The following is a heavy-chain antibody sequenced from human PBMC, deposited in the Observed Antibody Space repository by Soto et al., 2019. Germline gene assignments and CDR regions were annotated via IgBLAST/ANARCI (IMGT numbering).Heavy chain of an antibody. CDR3: ARARWVDRYYYGMDV. D-gene: IGHD5-12*01. CDR2: IYYSGST. V-gene: IGHV4-59*01. CDR1: GGSISSYY. Sequence: QVQLQESGPGLVKPSETLSLTCTVSGGSISSYYWGWVRQPPGNGLEWIGYIYYSGSTNYNPSHKSRVTISVDTSKNQFSLKLSSVTAADTAVYYCARARWVDRYYYGMDVWGQGGTVTVSS. J-gene: IGHJ6*02.